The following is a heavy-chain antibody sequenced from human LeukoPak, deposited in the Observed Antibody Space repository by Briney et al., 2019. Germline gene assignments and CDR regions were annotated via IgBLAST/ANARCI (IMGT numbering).Heavy chain of an antibody. Sequence: SETLSLTCTVSGGSISSYYWSWIRQPPGKGLEGIGYIYYSGSTNYNPSLKSRVTISVDTSKNQFSLKLSSVTAADTAVYYCARGLRWPTYYFDYWGQGTLVTVSS. CDR1: GGSISSYY. CDR2: IYYSGST. D-gene: IGHD4-23*01. CDR3: ARGLRWPTYYFDY. V-gene: IGHV4-59*01. J-gene: IGHJ4*02.